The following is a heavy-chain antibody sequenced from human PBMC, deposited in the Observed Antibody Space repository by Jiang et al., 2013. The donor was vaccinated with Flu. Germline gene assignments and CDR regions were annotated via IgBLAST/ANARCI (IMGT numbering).Heavy chain of an antibody. CDR3: ARGSSSFDC. CDR2: YN. Sequence: YNDYTVSVKSRITIIPDTSKNQFSLQLNSVTPEDTAVYYCARGSSSFDCWGQGTLVAVSS. D-gene: IGHD6-13*01. V-gene: IGHV6-1*01. J-gene: IGHJ5*01.